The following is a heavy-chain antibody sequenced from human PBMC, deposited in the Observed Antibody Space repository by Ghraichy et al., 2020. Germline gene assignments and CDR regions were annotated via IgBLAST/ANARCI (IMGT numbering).Heavy chain of an antibody. CDR3: TTEGRVKTVTMSSYYYYYYYGMDV. CDR1: GFTFTNAW. V-gene: IGHV3-15*01. J-gene: IGHJ6*02. D-gene: IGHD4-17*01. Sequence: GGSLRLSCAASGFTFTNAWMSRVRQAPGKGLEWVGRIKSKTDGGTTDYAAPVKGRFTISRDDSKNTLYLQMNSLKTEDTAVYYCTTEGRVKTVTMSSYYYYYYYGMDVWGQGTTVTVSS. CDR2: IKSKTDGGTT.